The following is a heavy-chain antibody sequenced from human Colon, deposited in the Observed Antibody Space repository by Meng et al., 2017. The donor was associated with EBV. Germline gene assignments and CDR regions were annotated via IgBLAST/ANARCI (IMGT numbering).Heavy chain of an antibody. CDR3: AKEGDYFDY. CDR1: ELIFSSYS. Sequence: EVQLLESGGGWVQPGGWLRLSCAASELIFSSYSMSWVRQAPGKGLEWVSTISGSGGSTYYADSVKGRFAISRDNSKNMVYLQMNSLRADDTAVYYCAKEGDYFDYWGQGTLVTVSS. CDR2: ISGSGGST. V-gene: IGHV3-23*01. J-gene: IGHJ4*02.